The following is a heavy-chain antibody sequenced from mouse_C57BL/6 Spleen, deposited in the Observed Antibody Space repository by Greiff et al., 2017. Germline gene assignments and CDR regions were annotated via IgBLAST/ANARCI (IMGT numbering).Heavy chain of an antibody. CDR1: GYTFTSYW. J-gene: IGHJ2*01. CDR2: IDPSDSYT. CDR3: ARERDITTVVARYFDY. D-gene: IGHD1-1*01. V-gene: IGHV1-69*01. Sequence: QVQLKQPGAELVMPGASVKLSCKASGYTFTSYWMHWVKQRPGQGLEWIGEIDPSDSYTNYNQKFKGKSTLTVDKSSSTAYMQLSSLTSEDSAVYYCARERDITTVVARYFDYWGQGTTLTVSS.